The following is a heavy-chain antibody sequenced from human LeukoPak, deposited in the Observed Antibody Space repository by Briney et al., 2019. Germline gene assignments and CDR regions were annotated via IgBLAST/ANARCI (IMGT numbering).Heavy chain of an antibody. Sequence: AGSRRLSCAASGCAFSNYVMTWDSQAPGKGLEWVAGITSSGDITYYSESVKGRFTIARDNSSNTQDLQMNSLRAEDTALYYCAKPPGRSSNWYWECESWGQGTMVTVSS. CDR1: GCAFSNYV. J-gene: IGHJ4*02. CDR3: AKPPGRSSNWYWECES. D-gene: IGHD6-13*01. V-gene: IGHV3-23*01. CDR2: ITSSGDIT.